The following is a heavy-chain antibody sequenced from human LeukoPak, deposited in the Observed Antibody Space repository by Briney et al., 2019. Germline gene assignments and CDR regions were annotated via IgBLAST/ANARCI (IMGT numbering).Heavy chain of an antibody. J-gene: IGHJ4*02. CDR2: INPNSGGT. Sequence: ASVTVSCKASGYTFTDYYIDWVRQAPGQGLEWMGWINPNSGGTNYAQKFQGRVTMTRDTSISTAYVELSSLRSDDTAVYYCARALSLDYWGQGTLVAVSS. CDR1: GYTFTDYY. V-gene: IGHV1-2*02. CDR3: ARALSLDY.